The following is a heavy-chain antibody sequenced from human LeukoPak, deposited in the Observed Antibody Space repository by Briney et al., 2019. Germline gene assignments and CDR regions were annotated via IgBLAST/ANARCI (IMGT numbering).Heavy chain of an antibody. CDR1: GFTFSSYA. D-gene: IGHD3-10*01. CDR3: AKDMLLYYDSGSFLDY. Sequence: GRSLRLSCAASGFTFSSYAMHWVRQAPGKGLEWVAVISYDGSNKYYADSVKGRFTISRDNSKNTLYLQMNSLRAEDTAVYYCAKDMLLYYDSGSFLDYWGQGTLVTVSS. V-gene: IGHV3-30-3*01. CDR2: ISYDGSNK. J-gene: IGHJ4*02.